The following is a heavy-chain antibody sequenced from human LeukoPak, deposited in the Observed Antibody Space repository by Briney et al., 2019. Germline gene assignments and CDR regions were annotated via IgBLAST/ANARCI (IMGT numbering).Heavy chain of an antibody. Sequence: SDTLSLTCTVSGGSISSYYWSWIRQPPGKGLEWIGYIYYSGSTNYNPSLKSRVTISVDTSKNQFSLKLSSVTAADTAVYYCAREGYDILTGYSYLDYWGQGTLVTVSS. J-gene: IGHJ4*02. V-gene: IGHV4-59*01. CDR3: AREGYDILTGYSYLDY. CDR1: GGSISSYY. CDR2: IYYSGST. D-gene: IGHD3-9*01.